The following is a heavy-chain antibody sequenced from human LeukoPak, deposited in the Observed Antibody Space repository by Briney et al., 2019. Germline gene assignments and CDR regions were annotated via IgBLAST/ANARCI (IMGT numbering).Heavy chain of an antibody. CDR1: GFTFSNYG. CDR2: IRYDGSNK. V-gene: IGHV3-30*02. D-gene: IGHD1-7*01. CDR3: AKRRLRLELRRGAYFDY. Sequence: GGSLRLSCAASGFTFSNYGMHWVRQAPGKGLEWVAFIRYDGSNKYHADSVKGRFTISRDNFKNTLYLQMNSLRAEDTAVYYCAKRRLRLELRRGAYFDYWGQGTLVTVSS. J-gene: IGHJ4*02.